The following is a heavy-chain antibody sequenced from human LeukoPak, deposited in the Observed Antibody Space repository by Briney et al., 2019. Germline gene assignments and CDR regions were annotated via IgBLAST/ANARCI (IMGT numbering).Heavy chain of an antibody. V-gene: IGHV3-30*18. Sequence: GGSLRLSCAASGFTFSSYGMHWVRQAPGKGLEWVAVISYDGSNKYYADSVKGRFTISRDNSKNTLYLQMNSLRAEDTAVHYCAKDLLRYGDYYYYGMDVWGQGTTVTVSS. CDR1: GFTFSSYG. CDR2: ISYDGSNK. CDR3: AKDLLRYGDYYYYGMDV. D-gene: IGHD4-17*01. J-gene: IGHJ6*02.